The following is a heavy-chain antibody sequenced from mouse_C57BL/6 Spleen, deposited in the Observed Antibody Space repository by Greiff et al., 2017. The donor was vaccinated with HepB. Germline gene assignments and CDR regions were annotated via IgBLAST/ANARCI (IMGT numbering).Heavy chain of an antibody. CDR3: ARVKQGFPYWYFDV. CDR1: GYTFTSYW. CDR2: INPSNGGT. Sequence: QVQLQQPGTELVKPGASVKLSCKASGYTFTSYWMHWVKQRPGQGLEWIGNINPSNGGTNYNEKFKSKATLTVDKSSSTAYMQRSSLTSEDSAVYYCARVKQGFPYWYFDVWGTGTTVTVSS. V-gene: IGHV1-53*01. J-gene: IGHJ1*03.